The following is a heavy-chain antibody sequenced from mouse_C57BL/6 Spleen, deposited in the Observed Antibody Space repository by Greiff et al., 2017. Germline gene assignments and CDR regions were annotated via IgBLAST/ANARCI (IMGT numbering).Heavy chain of an antibody. CDR2: ISYDGSN. V-gene: IGHV3-6*01. CDR1: GYSITSGYY. Sequence: EVKLEESGPGLVKPSQSLSLTCSVTGYSITSGYYWNWIRQFPGNKLEWMGYISYDGSNNYNPSLKNRISITRDTSKNQFFLKLNSVTTEDTATYYCARDGNYGYFYVWGTGTTVTVSS. J-gene: IGHJ1*03. D-gene: IGHD2-1*01. CDR3: ARDGNYGYFYV.